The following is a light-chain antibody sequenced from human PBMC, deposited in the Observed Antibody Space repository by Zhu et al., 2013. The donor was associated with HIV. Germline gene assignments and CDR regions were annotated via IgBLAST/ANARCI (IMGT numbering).Light chain of an antibody. V-gene: IGLV2-14*02. CDR2: EVS. J-gene: IGLJ1*01. CDR1: SSDVGSYNL. CDR3: SSYTSSSTLYV. Sequence: QSALTQPASVSGSPGQSITISCTGTSSDVGSYNLVSWYQQHPGKAPKLMIYEVSKRPSGVSNRFSGSKSGNTASLTISGLQAEDEADYYCSSYTSSSTLYVFGTGTKVTVL.